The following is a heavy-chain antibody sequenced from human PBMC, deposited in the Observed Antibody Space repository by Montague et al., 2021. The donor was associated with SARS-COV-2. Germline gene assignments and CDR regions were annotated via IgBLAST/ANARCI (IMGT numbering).Heavy chain of an antibody. J-gene: IGHJ4*02. CDR2: IIREGTET. CDR1: GFSYTIHY. CDR3: VREVWWSFDL. Sequence: SLRLSCAASGFSYTIHYMSWVRQAPGKGLQWIAKIIREGTETYYADSVRGRFIVSRDNAKKSMTLEMHSLTVDGTAVYYCVREVWWSFDLWGQGAPVTVSS. D-gene: IGHD2-8*02. V-gene: IGHV3-7*03.